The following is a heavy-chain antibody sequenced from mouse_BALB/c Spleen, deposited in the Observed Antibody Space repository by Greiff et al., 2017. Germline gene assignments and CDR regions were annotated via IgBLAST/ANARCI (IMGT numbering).Heavy chain of an antibody. CDR3: AELGRPY. J-gene: IGHJ3*01. CDR1: GFNIKDYY. V-gene: IGHV1S26*01. D-gene: IGHD4-1*01. CDR2: INPSTGYT. Sequence: VQLQQSGAELVRSGASVKLSCTASGFNIKDYYMHWVKQRPGQGLEWIGYINPSTGYTEYNQKFKDKATLTADKSSSTAYMQLSSLTSEDSAVYYCAELGRPYWGQGTLVTVSA.